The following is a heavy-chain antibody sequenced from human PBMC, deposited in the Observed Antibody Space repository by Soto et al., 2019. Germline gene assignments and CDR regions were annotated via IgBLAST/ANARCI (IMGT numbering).Heavy chain of an antibody. CDR3: ARGGVWNYFDY. CDR2: INHSGST. Sequence: SETLSLTCAVYGGSFSSYYWSWIRQPPGKGLEWIGVINHSGSTNYDPSLKSRVTISVDTSKNQFSLKLNSVTAADTAVYYCARGGVWNYFDYWGQGTLVTVSS. D-gene: IGHD1-1*01. V-gene: IGHV4-34*09. J-gene: IGHJ4*02. CDR1: GGSFSSYY.